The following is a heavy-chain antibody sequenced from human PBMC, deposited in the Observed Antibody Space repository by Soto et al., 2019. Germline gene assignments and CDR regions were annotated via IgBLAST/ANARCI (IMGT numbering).Heavy chain of an antibody. CDR1: GLTFSSYA. CDR2: ISGSGGST. Sequence: EVQLLESGGGLVQPGGSLRLSCAASGLTFSSYAMSWVRQAPGKGLEWVSAISGSGGSTYYADSVKGRFTISRDNSKNTLYLQMNSLRAEDTAVYYCAKGGSYSGYLDYWGQGTLVTVSS. CDR3: AKGGSYSGYLDY. D-gene: IGHD1-26*01. V-gene: IGHV3-23*01. J-gene: IGHJ4*02.